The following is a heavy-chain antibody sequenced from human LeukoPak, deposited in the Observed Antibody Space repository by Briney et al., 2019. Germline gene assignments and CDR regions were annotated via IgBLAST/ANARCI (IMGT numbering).Heavy chain of an antibody. V-gene: IGHV4-34*01. D-gene: IGHD6-6*01. CDR2: INHSGST. J-gene: IGHJ4*02. CDR1: GGSFSGYY. CDR3: ARGARAFHY. Sequence: KPSETLSLTCAVYGGSFSGYYWSWIRQPPGKGLEWIGEINHSGSTNYNPSLKSRVTISVDTSKNQFSLKLSSVTAADTAVYYCARGARAFHYWGQGTLVTVS.